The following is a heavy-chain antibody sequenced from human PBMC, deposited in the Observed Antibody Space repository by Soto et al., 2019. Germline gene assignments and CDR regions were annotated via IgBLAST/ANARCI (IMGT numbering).Heavy chain of an antibody. J-gene: IGHJ6*02. D-gene: IGHD3-10*01. CDR1: GLTFSSYA. Sequence: PGGSLRLSCAASGLTFSSYAMSWVRQAPGKGLEWVSAISGSGDNTYYADSVKGRFTISRDNSKNTLYLHMNSLRAEDAAIYYCAKRSLAGTYYLGTMDVWGQGTTVTVS. V-gene: IGHV3-23*01. CDR3: AKRSLAGTYYLGTMDV. CDR2: ISGSGDNT.